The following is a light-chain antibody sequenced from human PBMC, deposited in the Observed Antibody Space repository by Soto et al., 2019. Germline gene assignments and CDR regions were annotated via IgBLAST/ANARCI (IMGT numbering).Light chain of an antibody. CDR3: AGWDDSLNGPV. J-gene: IGLJ2*01. CDR1: SSNIGRNT. CDR2: SNN. V-gene: IGLV1-44*01. Sequence: QSVLTQPPSASGTPGQRVTISCXGSSSNIGRNTVNWYQQLPGTAPKLLIYSNNQRPSGVPDRFSGSKSGTSGSLAISGLQSEDEADYYCAGWDDSLNGPVFGGGTKLTVL.